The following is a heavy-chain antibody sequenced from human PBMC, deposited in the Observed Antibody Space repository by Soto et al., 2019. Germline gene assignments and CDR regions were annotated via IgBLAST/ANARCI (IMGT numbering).Heavy chain of an antibody. J-gene: IGHJ6*02. CDR3: AKERGYSYGPYYYYGMDV. V-gene: IGHV3-30*18. CDR1: GFTFSSYG. Sequence: GESLKISCAASGFTFSSYGMHWVRQAPGKGLEWVAVISYDGSNKYYADSVKGRFTISRDNSKNTLYLQMNSLRAEDTAVYYCAKERGYSYGPYYYYGMDVWGQGTTVTVSS. CDR2: ISYDGSNK. D-gene: IGHD5-18*01.